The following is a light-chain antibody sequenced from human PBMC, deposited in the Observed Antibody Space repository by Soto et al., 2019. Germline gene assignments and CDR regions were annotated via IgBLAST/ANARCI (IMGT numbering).Light chain of an antibody. CDR2: EVS. J-gene: IGLJ1*01. Sequence: QSALTEPACVSVSPGQSITISCTGTSSDVGGYKYVSWYQQHPGKAPKLIIYEVSNRPSGVSNRFSGSKSGNTASLTISGLQAEDETDYYCNSFTSSSTYVFGTGTKVTVL. CDR3: NSFTSSSTYV. CDR1: SSDVGGYKY. V-gene: IGLV2-14*01.